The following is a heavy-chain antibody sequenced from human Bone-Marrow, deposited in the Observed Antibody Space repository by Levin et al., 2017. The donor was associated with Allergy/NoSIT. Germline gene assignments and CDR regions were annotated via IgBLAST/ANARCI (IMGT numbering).Heavy chain of an antibody. V-gene: IGHV2-5*02. CDR1: GFSLSTSGVG. J-gene: IGHJ4*02. CDR3: AHIPGPPPPYYFDY. CDR2: IYWDDDK. Sequence: SGPTLVKPTQTLTLTCTFSGFSLSTSGVGVGWIRQPPGKALEWLALIYWDDDKRYSPSLKSRRTITKDTSKNQVVLTMTNMDPVDQATYYCAHIPGPPPPYYFDYWGQGTLVTVSS.